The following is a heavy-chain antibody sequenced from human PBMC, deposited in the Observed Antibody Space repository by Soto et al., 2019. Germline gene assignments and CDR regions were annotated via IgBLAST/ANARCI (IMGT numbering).Heavy chain of an antibody. CDR2: IYYSGST. J-gene: IGHJ6*02. D-gene: IGHD2-2*01. V-gene: IGHV4-59*01. Sequence: SETLSLTCTVSGGSISSYYCSWIRQPPGKGLEWIGYIYYSGSTNYNPSLKSRVTISVDTSKNQFSLKLSSVTAADTAVYYCARVGCSSTSCYGDYYYYGMDVWGQGTTVTVSS. CDR1: GGSISSYY. CDR3: ARVGCSSTSCYGDYYYYGMDV.